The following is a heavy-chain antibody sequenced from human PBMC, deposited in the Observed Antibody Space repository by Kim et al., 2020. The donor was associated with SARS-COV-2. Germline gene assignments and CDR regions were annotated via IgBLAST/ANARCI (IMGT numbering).Heavy chain of an antibody. CDR3: AKDRRITMVRGVIYTMDV. CDR2: ISYDGSNK. D-gene: IGHD3-10*01. V-gene: IGHV3-30*18. J-gene: IGHJ6*02. Sequence: GGSLRLSCAASGFTFNGFGMHWVRQAPGKGLEWVAVISYDGSNKYYADSVKGRFTISRDNSKNTLFLQMNSLRDEDTAVYYCAKDRRITMVRGVIYTMDVWGQGTTVTVSS. CDR1: GFTFNGFG.